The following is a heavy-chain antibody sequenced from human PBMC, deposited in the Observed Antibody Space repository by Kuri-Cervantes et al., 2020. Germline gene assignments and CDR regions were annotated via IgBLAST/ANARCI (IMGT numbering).Heavy chain of an antibody. CDR1: GFTFGDYA. Sequence: GESLKISCTASGFTFGDYAMSWFRQAPGKGLEWVGFIRSKAYGGTTEYAASVKGRFTISRDDSESIAYLQMNSLKTEDTAVYYCTRSYYYDSSGGDYWGQGTLVTVSS. D-gene: IGHD3-22*01. J-gene: IGHJ4*02. CDR2: IRSKAYGGTT. V-gene: IGHV3-49*03. CDR3: TRSYYYDSSGGDY.